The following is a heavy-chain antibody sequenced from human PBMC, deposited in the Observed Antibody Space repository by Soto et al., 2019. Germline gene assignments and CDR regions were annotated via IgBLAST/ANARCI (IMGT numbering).Heavy chain of an antibody. CDR3: ARDHHEYYYGSGRGPRMDV. CDR2: INAGNGNT. Sequence: EASVKVSCKASGYTFTSYAMHWVRQAPGQRLEWMGWINAGNGNTKYSQKFQGRVTITRDTSASTAYMELSSLRSEDTAVYYCARDHHEYYYGSGRGPRMDVWGQGTTVTVSS. CDR1: GYTFTSYA. D-gene: IGHD3-10*01. V-gene: IGHV1-3*01. J-gene: IGHJ6*02.